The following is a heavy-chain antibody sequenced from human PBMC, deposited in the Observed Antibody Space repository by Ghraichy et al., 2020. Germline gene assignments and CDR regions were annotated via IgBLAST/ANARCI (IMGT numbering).Heavy chain of an antibody. Sequence: SQTLSLTCAVYGGSFSGYYWSWIRQPPGKGLEWIGEINHSGSTNYNPSLKSRVTISVDTSKNQFSLKLSSVTAADTAVYYCARDRLRNQGIAAAGKSDYWGQGTLVTVSS. CDR1: GGSFSGYY. CDR3: ARDRLRNQGIAAAGKSDY. J-gene: IGHJ4*02. D-gene: IGHD6-13*01. V-gene: IGHV4-34*01. CDR2: INHSGST.